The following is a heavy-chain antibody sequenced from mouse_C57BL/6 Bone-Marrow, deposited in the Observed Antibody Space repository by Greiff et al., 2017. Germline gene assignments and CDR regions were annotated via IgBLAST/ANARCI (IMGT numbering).Heavy chain of an antibody. V-gene: IGHV1-82*01. Sequence: QVQLQQSGPELVKPGASVKISCKASGYAFSSSWMSWVKQRPGKGLEWIGRIYPGDGDTNYNGKFKGKATLTADKSSSTAYMQLSSLTSEDSAVYFCAREVDYGSSYAAYWGQGTLVTVSA. CDR3: AREVDYGSSYAAY. D-gene: IGHD1-1*01. J-gene: IGHJ3*01. CDR1: GYAFSSSW. CDR2: IYPGDGDT.